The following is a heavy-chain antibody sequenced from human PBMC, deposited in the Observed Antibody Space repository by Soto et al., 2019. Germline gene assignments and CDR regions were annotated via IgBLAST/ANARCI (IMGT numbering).Heavy chain of an antibody. CDR3: ARDRYYDSSGYYFVIDYGMDV. V-gene: IGHV3-30-3*01. D-gene: IGHD3-22*01. Sequence: GGSLRLSCAAPGFTFISYAMHWVRQAPGQGLEWGGVISYDGSNKYYADSVNGRFTISRDNSKNTLYRQMNSLRAEHTAVYYCARDRYYDSSGYYFVIDYGMDVWGQGTTVTVSS. CDR1: GFTFISYA. J-gene: IGHJ6*02. CDR2: ISYDGSNK.